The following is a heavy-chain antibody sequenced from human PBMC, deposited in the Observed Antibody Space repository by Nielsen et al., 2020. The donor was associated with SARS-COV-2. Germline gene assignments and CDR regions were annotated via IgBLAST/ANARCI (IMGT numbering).Heavy chain of an antibody. Sequence: ASVKVSCKASGYTFTGYYMHWVRQAPGQGLEWMGWINPNSGGTNYAQKFQGWVTMTRDTSISTAYMELSRLRSDDTAVYYCAREGRWLQLRHFDYWGQGTLVTVSS. CDR2: INPNSGGT. J-gene: IGHJ4*02. V-gene: IGHV1-2*04. D-gene: IGHD5-24*01. CDR3: AREGRWLQLRHFDY. CDR1: GYTFTGYY.